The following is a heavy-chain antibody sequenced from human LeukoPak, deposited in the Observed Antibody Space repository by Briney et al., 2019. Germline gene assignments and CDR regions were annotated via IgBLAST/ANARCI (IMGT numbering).Heavy chain of an antibody. CDR2: IYYSRST. Sequence: SETLSLTCTVSGGSISSYYWSWIRQPPGKGLEWIGYIYYSRSTNYNPSLKSRVTISVDTSKNQFSLKLSSVTAADTAVYYCAREVYGGVDYWGQGTLVTVSS. CDR1: GGSISSYY. D-gene: IGHD5/OR15-5a*01. CDR3: AREVYGGVDY. V-gene: IGHV4-59*01. J-gene: IGHJ4*02.